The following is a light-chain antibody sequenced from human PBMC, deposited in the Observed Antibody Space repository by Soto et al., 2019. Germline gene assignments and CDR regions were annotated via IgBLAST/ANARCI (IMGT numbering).Light chain of an antibody. J-gene: IGLJ1*01. CDR2: DDS. V-gene: IGLV3-21*02. CDR3: QVWDSSSDHPYV. Sequence: SYELTQPPSLSVAPGQTARITCGGNNIGSKSVHWYQQKPGQAPVLVVYDDSDRPSGIPERFSGSNSGNTATLTISRVEAGHEAESYCQVWDSSSDHPYVFGSGTQVPVL. CDR1: NIGSKS.